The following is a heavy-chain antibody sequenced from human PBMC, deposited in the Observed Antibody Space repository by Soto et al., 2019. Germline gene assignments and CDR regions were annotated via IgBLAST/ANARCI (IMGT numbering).Heavy chain of an antibody. CDR3: ARGANWDIVVVPAAASFDP. Sequence: QVQLVQSGAEVKKPGSSVKVSCKASGGTLSSYAISWVRQAPGQGLEWMGGIIPIFGTANYAQKFQGRVTITADESTSTAYMELSSLRSEDTAVYYCARGANWDIVVVPAAASFDPWGQGTLVTVSS. V-gene: IGHV1-69*01. CDR2: IIPIFGTA. CDR1: GGTLSSYA. J-gene: IGHJ5*02. D-gene: IGHD2-2*01.